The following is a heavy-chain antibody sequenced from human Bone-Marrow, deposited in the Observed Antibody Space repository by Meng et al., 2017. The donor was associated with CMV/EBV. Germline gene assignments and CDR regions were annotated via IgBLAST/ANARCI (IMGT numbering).Heavy chain of an antibody. CDR2: ISNDGTNK. J-gene: IGHJ3*02. Sequence: GESLKISCAASGFTFSSYAMSWVRQAPGKGLEWVAVISNDGTNKYYADSVKGRFTISRDNSKNTLYLQMNSLRAEDTAVYYCARVDGATTYTLYAFDIWGQGTMVTVSS. CDR1: GFTFSSYA. D-gene: IGHD3-16*01. CDR3: ARVDGATTYTLYAFDI. V-gene: IGHV3-30*04.